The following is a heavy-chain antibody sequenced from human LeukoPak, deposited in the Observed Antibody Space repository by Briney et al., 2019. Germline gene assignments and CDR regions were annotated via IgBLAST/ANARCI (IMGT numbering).Heavy chain of an antibody. CDR2: IYSAGST. V-gene: IGHV3-53*01. D-gene: IGHD3-16*01. Sequence: GGSLRLSCAASGFTFSSFAMSWVRQAPGKGLEWVSFIYSAGSTHYSDSVKGRFTISIDNSKNTLYLQMNSLRAEDTAVYYCARRAGAYTHPYDYWGQGTLVTVSS. J-gene: IGHJ4*02. CDR1: GFTFSSFA. CDR3: ARRAGAYTHPYDY.